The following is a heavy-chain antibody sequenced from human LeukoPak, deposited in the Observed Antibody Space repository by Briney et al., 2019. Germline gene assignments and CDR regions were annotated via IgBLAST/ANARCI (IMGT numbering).Heavy chain of an antibody. CDR1: GGSISSGYYY. D-gene: IGHD6-6*01. V-gene: IGHV4-30-4*01. CDR3: ARGTWSSSIDY. J-gene: IGHJ4*02. Sequence: SETLSLTCTVSGGSISSGYYYWSWIRQPPGKGLEYIGYIYYGGTYYNPSLKSRVTISVDTSKNQFSQKLSSVTAADTAVYYCARGTWSSSIDYWGQGTLVTVSS. CDR2: IYYGGT.